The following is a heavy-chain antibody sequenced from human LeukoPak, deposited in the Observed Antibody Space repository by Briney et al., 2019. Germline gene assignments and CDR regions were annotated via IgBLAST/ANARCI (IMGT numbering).Heavy chain of an antibody. V-gene: IGHV1-46*01. CDR3: ASRGPDWHFFDY. CDR2: INPSGGST. J-gene: IGHJ4*02. D-gene: IGHD3-3*02. CDR1: GYTFTSYY. Sequence: GASVKVSCEASGYTFTSYYMHWVGQAPGQGLEWMGIINPSGGSTSYAQKFQGRVTMTRDTSTSTVYMELSSLRSEDTAVYYCASRGPDWHFFDYWGQGTLVTVSS.